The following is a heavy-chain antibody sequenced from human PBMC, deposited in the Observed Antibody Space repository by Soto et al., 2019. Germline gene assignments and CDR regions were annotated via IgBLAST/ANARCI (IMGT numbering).Heavy chain of an antibody. V-gene: IGHV3-11*01. J-gene: IGHJ4*02. CDR2: ISSSATTS. Sequence: QVQLVESGGGLVKPGGSLRLSCAASGFTFSDHYMTWIRQAPGKGVEWVSSISSSATTSYYTDSVKGRFTISRNNAENSVDLRMTSLRAEDTAVYYCARVGANKVWNIAPRPKGYVFDYWGQGTLVTVSS. CDR3: ARVGANKVWNIAPRPKGYVFDY. D-gene: IGHD3-10*01. CDR1: GFTFSDHY.